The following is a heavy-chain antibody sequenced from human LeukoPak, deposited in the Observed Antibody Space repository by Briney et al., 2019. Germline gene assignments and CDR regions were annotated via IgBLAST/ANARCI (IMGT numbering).Heavy chain of an antibody. CDR3: ARHNEYGGNPTFDF. V-gene: IGHV4-39*01. CDR1: GDSVTSGTYY. J-gene: IGHJ4*02. Sequence: SQTLSLTCTVSGDSVTSGTYYSAWLRQPPGKGLEWIATMYYSGNTYYNPSLRSRVTISVHTSKNQFSLKLSSVTAADTAVYYCARHNEYGGNPTFDFWGQGTLVAVSS. CDR2: MYYSGNT. D-gene: IGHD4-23*01.